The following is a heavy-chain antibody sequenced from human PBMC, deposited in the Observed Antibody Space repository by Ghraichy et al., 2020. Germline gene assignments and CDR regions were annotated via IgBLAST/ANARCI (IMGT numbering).Heavy chain of an antibody. V-gene: IGHV3-30*18. CDR2: ISYDGSEK. J-gene: IGHJ6*02. CDR3: AKEGGTYFVSYYYGLNV. D-gene: IGHD1-26*01. Sequence: GESLNISCAASEFTFSTFGMHWVRQAPGKGLEWVAVISYDGSEKYYADSVKGRFAISRDNSKYTLYLQMNSLRAEDTAVYYCAKEGGTYFVSYYYGLNVWGQGTTFTFAS. CDR1: EFTFSTFG.